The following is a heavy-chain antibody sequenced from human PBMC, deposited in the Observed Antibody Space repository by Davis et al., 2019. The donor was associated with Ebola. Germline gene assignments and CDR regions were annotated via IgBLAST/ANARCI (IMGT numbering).Heavy chain of an antibody. V-gene: IGHV3-20*01. CDR3: ARVSVGAMDY. CDR2: INWNGGST. Sequence: GESLKISCAASGFTFDDYGMSWVRQAPGKGLEWVSGINWNGGSTGYADSVKGRFTISRDNAKNSLYLQMNSLRAEDTALYHCARVSVGAMDYWGQGTLVTVSS. D-gene: IGHD1-26*01. CDR1: GFTFDDYG. J-gene: IGHJ4*02.